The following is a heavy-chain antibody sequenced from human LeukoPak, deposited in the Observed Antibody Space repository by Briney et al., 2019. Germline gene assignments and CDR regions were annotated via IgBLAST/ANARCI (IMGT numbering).Heavy chain of an antibody. V-gene: IGHV1-8*01. CDR1: GYTFTSYD. J-gene: IGHJ6*03. Sequence: RASVTVSCKASGYTFTSYDINWVRQATGQGLEWMGWMNPNSGNTGYTQTFQGRVTMTRNTSISTAYMELSSLRSEDTAVYYCAKGGAAAGSKYYYYYYYMDVWGKGTTVTVSS. CDR2: MNPNSGNT. D-gene: IGHD6-13*01. CDR3: AKGGAAAGSKYYYYYYYMDV.